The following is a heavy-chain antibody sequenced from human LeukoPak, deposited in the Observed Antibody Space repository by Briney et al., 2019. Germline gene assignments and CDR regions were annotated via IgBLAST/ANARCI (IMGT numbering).Heavy chain of an antibody. V-gene: IGHV1-2*02. CDR3: ARVYSSSPSFDY. D-gene: IGHD6-13*01. CDR1: GYTFTCYY. Sequence: ALVKVSCKASGYTFTCYYMHWVRQAPGQGLEWMGWINPNSGGTNYAQKFQGRVTMTRDTSISTAYMELSRLRSDDTAVYYCARVYSSSPSFDYWGQGTLVTVSS. J-gene: IGHJ4*02. CDR2: INPNSGGT.